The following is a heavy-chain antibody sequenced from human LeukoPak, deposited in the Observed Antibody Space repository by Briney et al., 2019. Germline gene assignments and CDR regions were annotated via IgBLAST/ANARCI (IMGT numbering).Heavy chain of an antibody. Sequence: GGSLRLSCAASGFTFSSYGMHWVRQAPGKGLEWVSAISGSGGSTYYADSVKGRFTISRDNSKNTLYLQMNSLRAEDTAVYYCAKDDTRFPNYYYYYGMDVWGQGTTVTVSS. CDR2: ISGSGGST. CDR1: GFTFSSYG. J-gene: IGHJ6*02. CDR3: AKDDTRFPNYYYYYGMDV. V-gene: IGHV3-23*01.